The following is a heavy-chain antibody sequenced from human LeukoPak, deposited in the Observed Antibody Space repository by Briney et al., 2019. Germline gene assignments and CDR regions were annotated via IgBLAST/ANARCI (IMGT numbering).Heavy chain of an antibody. CDR3: AGYYYDSSGYHNIHFDY. D-gene: IGHD3-22*01. CDR1: GYTFTSYG. V-gene: IGHV1-18*01. J-gene: IGHJ4*02. CDR2: ISAYNGNT. Sequence: ASVKVSCKASGYTFTSYGISWVRQAPGQGLEWMGWISAYNGNTNYAQKFQGRVTITTDESTSTAYMELSSLRSEDTAVYYCAGYYYDSSGYHNIHFDYWGQGTLVTVSS.